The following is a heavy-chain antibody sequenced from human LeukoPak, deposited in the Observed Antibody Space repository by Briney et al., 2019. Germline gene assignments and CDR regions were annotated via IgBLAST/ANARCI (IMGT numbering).Heavy chain of an antibody. CDR3: ARGGLVVAPIDI. J-gene: IGHJ3*02. V-gene: IGHV4-39*01. Sequence: SETLSLTCTVSGGSISSSSYYWGWIRQPPGKGLEWIGSIYYSGSTYYNPSLKSRVTISVDTSKNQFSLKLSSVTAADTAVYYCARGGLVVAPIDIWGQGTMVTVSS. CDR1: GGSISSSSYY. D-gene: IGHD3-22*01. CDR2: IYYSGST.